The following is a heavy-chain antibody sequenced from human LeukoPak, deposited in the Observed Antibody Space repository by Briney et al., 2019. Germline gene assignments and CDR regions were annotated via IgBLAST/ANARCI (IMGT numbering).Heavy chain of an antibody. V-gene: IGHV1-2*02. CDR3: ARANFVYCSSITCFFDY. CDR2: RNANDSDT. CDR1: GYTVTLNN. D-gene: IGHD2-2*01. Sequence: ASVTLSCKSSGYTVTLNNMHWGRRAPGHGFEWLRGRNANDSDTSCVHKFQGRFTITTDTSISTAYMEVSRLRSDGTAVYYCARANFVYCSSITCFFDYWGQGTLVTV. J-gene: IGHJ4*02.